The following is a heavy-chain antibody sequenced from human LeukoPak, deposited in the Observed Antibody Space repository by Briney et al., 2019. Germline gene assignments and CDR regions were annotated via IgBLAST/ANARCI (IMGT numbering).Heavy chain of an antibody. CDR2: INPNSGGT. CDR1: GYTFTSYG. V-gene: IGHV1-2*02. Sequence: ASVKVSCKASGYTFTSYGISWVRQAPGQGLEWMGWINPNSGGTILAQKFQGRVTMTRDTSISTAYMELSRLRSDDTAVYYCARASHIVVVPAAIGASQGLGYWGQGTLVTVSS. CDR3: ARASHIVVVPAAIGASQGLGY. J-gene: IGHJ4*02. D-gene: IGHD2-2*02.